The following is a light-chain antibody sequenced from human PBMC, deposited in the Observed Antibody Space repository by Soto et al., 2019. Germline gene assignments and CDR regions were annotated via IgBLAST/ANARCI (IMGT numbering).Light chain of an antibody. Sequence: EIVMTQSPATLSVSPGERATLSCRASQRVSCNLAWYQHQPGQAPRLLIYGASTRATGIPARFSGSGSGTEFTLTISSLQSEDFAVYYCQQYNNWPPRAWTFGQGTKVEIK. CDR3: QQYNNWPPRAWT. J-gene: IGKJ1*01. CDR1: QRVSCN. CDR2: GAS. V-gene: IGKV3-15*01.